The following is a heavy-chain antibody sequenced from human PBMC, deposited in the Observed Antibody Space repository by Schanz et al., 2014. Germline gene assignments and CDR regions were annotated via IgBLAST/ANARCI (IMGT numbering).Heavy chain of an antibody. CDR1: GFTFSSYD. V-gene: IGHV3-30*19. J-gene: IGHJ4*02. D-gene: IGHD2-2*01. Sequence: QVQLVESGGGVVQPGRSLRLSCVASGFTFSSYDVFWVRQAPGKGLEWVAFVPFDGSQKFYADSVKGRFTISRDNSKNTVYLQMNSLRPGDTAVYYCARESSNDIVRVPGAAFDHWGQGILVTVSS. CDR2: VPFDGSQK. CDR3: ARESSNDIVRVPGAAFDH.